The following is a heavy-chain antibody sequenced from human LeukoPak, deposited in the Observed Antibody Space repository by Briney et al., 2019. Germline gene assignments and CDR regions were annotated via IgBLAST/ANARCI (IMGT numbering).Heavy chain of an antibody. D-gene: IGHD5-24*01. CDR3: ARVGRDGYNFFDY. Sequence: PGGSLRLSCAASGFTFSSYAMHWVRQAPGKGLEYVSAISSNGGSTYYANSVKGRFTISRDNSKNTLYLQMGSLRAEDMAVYYCARVGRDGYNFFDYWGQGTLVTVSS. V-gene: IGHV3-64*01. J-gene: IGHJ4*02. CDR2: ISSNGGST. CDR1: GFTFSSYA.